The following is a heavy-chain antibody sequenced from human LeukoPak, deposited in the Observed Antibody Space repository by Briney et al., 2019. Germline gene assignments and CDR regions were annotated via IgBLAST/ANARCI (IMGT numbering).Heavy chain of an antibody. Sequence: GGSLRLSCAVSGFTFTDYAMTWVRQAPGKGLEWVSGISGAGGGTYYADSVKGRFTISRDNSKNTLYLQMNSLRAEDTAVYYCANCGYYYDSSGYLDYWGQGTLVTVSS. J-gene: IGHJ4*02. D-gene: IGHD3-22*01. CDR1: GFTFTDYA. CDR2: ISGAGGGT. V-gene: IGHV3-23*01. CDR3: ANCGYYYDSSGYLDY.